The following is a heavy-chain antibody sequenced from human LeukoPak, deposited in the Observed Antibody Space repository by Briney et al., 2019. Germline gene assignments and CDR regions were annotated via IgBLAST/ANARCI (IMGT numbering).Heavy chain of an antibody. CDR2: IIPILGIA. D-gene: IGHD4-23*01. CDR3: ARPVDYLNYYGMDV. Sequence: GASVKVSCKASGYTFTSYDINWVRQATGQGLEWMGRIIPILGIANYAQKFQGRVTITADKSTSTAYMELSSLRSEDTAVYYCARPVDYLNYYGMDVWGQGTTVTVSS. V-gene: IGHV1-69*04. CDR1: GYTFTSYD. J-gene: IGHJ6*02.